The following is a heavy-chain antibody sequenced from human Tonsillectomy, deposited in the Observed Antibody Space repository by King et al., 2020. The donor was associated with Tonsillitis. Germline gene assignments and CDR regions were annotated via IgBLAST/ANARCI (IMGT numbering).Heavy chain of an antibody. J-gene: IGHJ4*02. V-gene: IGHV3-23*04. D-gene: IGHD5-24*01. CDR1: GFTFKNYA. CDR2: IIGIGGGS. CDR3: ARDGDGFDY. Sequence: VQLVESGGGLVQPGGSLRLSCAASGFTFKNYAMNWVRQAPGKGLEWVSSIIGIGGGSYYTDSVKGRFTISRDNSKNTVYLQMNSLRAEETALYYCARDGDGFDYWGQGTLVTVSS.